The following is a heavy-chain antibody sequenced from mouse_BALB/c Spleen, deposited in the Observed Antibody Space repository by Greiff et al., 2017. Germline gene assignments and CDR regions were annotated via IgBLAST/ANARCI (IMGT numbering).Heavy chain of an antibody. J-gene: IGHJ1*01. CDR1: GFTFSSYA. Sequence: EVLLVESGGGLVKPGGSLKLSCAASGFTFSSYAMSWVRQTPEKRLEWVASISSGGSTYYPDSVKGRFTISRDNARNILYLQMSSLRSEDTAMYYCARGGATATDWYFDVWGAGTTVTVSS. CDR2: ISSGGST. D-gene: IGHD1-2*01. V-gene: IGHV5-6-5*01. CDR3: ARGGATATDWYFDV.